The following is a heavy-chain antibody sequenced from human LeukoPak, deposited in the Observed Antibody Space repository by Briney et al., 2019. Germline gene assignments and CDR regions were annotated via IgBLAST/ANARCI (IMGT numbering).Heavy chain of an antibody. V-gene: IGHV1-69*04. CDR1: GGTFSSYA. CDR3: ARERLVAARYYYYGLDV. Sequence: SVKVSCKASGGTFSSYAISWVRQAPGQGLEWMGRIIPILGIANYAQKFQGRVTITADKSTSTAYMELSSLRSEDTAVYYCARERLVAARYYYYGLDVWGQGTTVTVSS. J-gene: IGHJ6*02. D-gene: IGHD2-15*01. CDR2: IIPILGIA.